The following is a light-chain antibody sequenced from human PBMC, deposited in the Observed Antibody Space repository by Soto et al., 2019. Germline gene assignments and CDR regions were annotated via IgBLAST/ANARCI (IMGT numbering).Light chain of an antibody. V-gene: IGKV1-5*01. J-gene: IGKJ1*01. CDR2: DAS. CDR1: QSISTW. CDR3: QQYNSYSSP. Sequence: DIQMTQSPSALSASVGDRVTITCRASQSISTWLAWYQQKPVKAPKLLIYDASSLESGVPSRFSGSGFGKEFTLTISSLQPDDFATYYCQQYNSYSSPFGQGTKVEIK.